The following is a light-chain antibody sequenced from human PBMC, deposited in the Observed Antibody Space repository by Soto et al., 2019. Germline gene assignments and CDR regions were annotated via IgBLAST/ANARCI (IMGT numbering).Light chain of an antibody. CDR1: SGDVGGYNY. CDR2: DVT. J-gene: IGLJ2*01. Sequence: QSALTQPRSVSGSPGQSVTISCTGTSGDVGGYNYVSWYQQHPGNAPKLMIYDVTKRPSGVPDRFSGSKSGNTASLSISGLQAEEEADYYCCSFAGTYTFVVFGGGTKLTVL. CDR3: CSFAGTYTFVV. V-gene: IGLV2-11*01.